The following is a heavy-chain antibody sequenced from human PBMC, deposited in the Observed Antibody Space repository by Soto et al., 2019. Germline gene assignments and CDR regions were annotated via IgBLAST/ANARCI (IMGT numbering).Heavy chain of an antibody. V-gene: IGHV3-21*01. CDR2: ISSSSSYI. CDR1: GFTFSSYS. Sequence: EVQLVESGGGLVKPGGSLRLSCAASGFTFSSYSMNWVRQAPGKGLEWVSSISSSSSYIYYADSVKGRFTISRDNAKNSLYLQMNSLRAEDTAVYYCARPRGPVYYYYGMDVWGQGTTVTVSS. CDR3: ARPRGPVYYYYGMDV. J-gene: IGHJ6*02.